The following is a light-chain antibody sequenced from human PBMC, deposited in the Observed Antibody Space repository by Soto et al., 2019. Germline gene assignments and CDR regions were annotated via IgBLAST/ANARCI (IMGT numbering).Light chain of an antibody. CDR1: SSDVGAYNY. CDR2: DVS. J-gene: IGLJ2*01. V-gene: IGLV2-8*01. CDR3: SSYGGGDTFHVI. Sequence: QSALTQPPSASGSPGQSVTISCTGTSSDVGAYNYVSWYQQYTGKAPKLMIYDVSKRPSGVPDRFSGSKSGNTASLTVSGLRADDEAVYYCSSYGGGDTFHVIFGGGTKLTVL.